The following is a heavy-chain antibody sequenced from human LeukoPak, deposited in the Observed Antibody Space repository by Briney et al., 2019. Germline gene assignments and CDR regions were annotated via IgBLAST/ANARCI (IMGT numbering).Heavy chain of an antibody. CDR3: AREYRSSWYGAFDI. Sequence: GASVKVSCKASGYTFTSYGISWVRQAPGQGLEWMGWISAYNGNTNYAQKLQGRVTMTTDTSTSTAYMELRSLRSDDTAVYYCAREYRSSWYGAFDIWGQGTMVTVSS. V-gene: IGHV1-18*01. CDR1: GYTFTSYG. CDR2: ISAYNGNT. D-gene: IGHD6-13*01. J-gene: IGHJ3*02.